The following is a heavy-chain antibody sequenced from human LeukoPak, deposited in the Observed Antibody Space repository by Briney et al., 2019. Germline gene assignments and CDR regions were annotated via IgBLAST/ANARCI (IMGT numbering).Heavy chain of an antibody. CDR3: AKDLDGDSNY. CDR1: GFTFSSYA. CDR2: ISYNGSNK. J-gene: IGHJ4*02. V-gene: IGHV3-30*04. Sequence: PGGSLRLSCAASGFTFSSYAMHWVRQAPGKGLEWVAVISYNGSNKYYADSVKGRFTISRDNSKNTLYLQMNSLRAEDTAVYYCAKDLDGDSNYWGQGTLVTVSS. D-gene: IGHD2-21*01.